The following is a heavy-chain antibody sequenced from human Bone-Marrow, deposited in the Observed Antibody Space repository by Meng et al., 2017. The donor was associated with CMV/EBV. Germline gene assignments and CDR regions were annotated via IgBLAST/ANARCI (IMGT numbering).Heavy chain of an antibody. CDR2: ISSSSSYI. V-gene: IGHV3-21*01. Sequence: GESLKISCAASGFTFSSYSMNWVRQAPGKRLEWVSSISSSSSYIYYADSVKGRFTISRDNAENSLYLQMNSLNADDTAVDYCARDGLEPHDYWGQGTLVTVSS. D-gene: IGHD1-1*01. J-gene: IGHJ4*02. CDR3: ARDGLEPHDY. CDR1: GFTFSSYS.